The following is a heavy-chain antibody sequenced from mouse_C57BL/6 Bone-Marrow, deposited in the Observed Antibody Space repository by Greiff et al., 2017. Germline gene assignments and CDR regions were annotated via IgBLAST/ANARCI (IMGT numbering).Heavy chain of an antibody. CDR1: GFSLTSYG. V-gene: IGHV2-2*01. D-gene: IGHD2-4*01. Sequence: VQVVESGPGLVQPSQSLSITCTASGFSLTSYGVHWVRQSPGKGLAWLGVIWSGGSTDYNAAFISRLSISKDNSRSQVFFKMNSLQADDTAIYYCARKGDYDYPWFAYWGQGTLVTVSA. CDR3: ARKGDYDYPWFAY. CDR2: IWSGGST. J-gene: IGHJ3*01.